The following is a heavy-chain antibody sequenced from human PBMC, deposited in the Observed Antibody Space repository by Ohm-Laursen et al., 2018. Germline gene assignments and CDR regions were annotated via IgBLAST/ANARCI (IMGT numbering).Heavy chain of an antibody. CDR3: ARDKYYDSTSYRPNYYLDY. CDR2: INPNSGGT. D-gene: IGHD3-22*01. V-gene: IGHV1-2*02. J-gene: IGHJ4*02. Sequence: SVKVSCKASGYTFNGHYMHWVRQAPGQGLEWMGWINPNSGGTNYAQKFQGRVTMTRDTSISTAYMELSRLRSDDTAVYFCARDKYYDSTSYRPNYYLDYWGQGTLVTVSS. CDR1: GYTFNGHY.